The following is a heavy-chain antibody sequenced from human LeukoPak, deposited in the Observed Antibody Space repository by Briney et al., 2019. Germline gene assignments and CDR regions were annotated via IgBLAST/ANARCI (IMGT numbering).Heavy chain of an antibody. Sequence: GSSVKVSCKASGGTFSSYAISWVRQAPGQGLEWMGGIIPIFGTANYAQKFQGRVTITADKSTSTAYMELSSLRSEDTAVYYCARASFYGSGSFRWFDPWGQGTLVTVSS. CDR2: IIPIFGTA. CDR1: GGTFSSYA. J-gene: IGHJ5*02. CDR3: ARASFYGSGSFRWFDP. D-gene: IGHD3-10*01. V-gene: IGHV1-69*06.